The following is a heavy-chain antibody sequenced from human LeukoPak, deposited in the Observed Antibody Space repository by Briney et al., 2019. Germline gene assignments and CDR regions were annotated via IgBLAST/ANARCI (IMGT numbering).Heavy chain of an antibody. CDR3: ARGASLLRYYNWFDP. D-gene: IGHD3-9*01. V-gene: IGHV4-31*03. CDR1: GGSISSGGYY. CDR2: IYYSGST. Sequence: PSQTLSLTCTVSGGSISSGGYYWSWIRQHPGKGLEWIGYIYYSGSTYYNPSLKSRVTISVDTSKNQFSLKLSSVTAADTAVYYCARGASLLRYYNWFDPWGQGTLVTVSS. J-gene: IGHJ5*02.